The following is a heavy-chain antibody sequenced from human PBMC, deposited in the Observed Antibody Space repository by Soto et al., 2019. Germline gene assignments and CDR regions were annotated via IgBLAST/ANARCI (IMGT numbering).Heavy chain of an antibody. CDR1: GGTFSSYT. J-gene: IGHJ3*02. V-gene: IGHV1-69*02. D-gene: IGHD6-13*01. CDR2: IVPILGIA. CDR3: AGGYSSSWHDDAFDI. Sequence: GASVKVSCTASGGTFSSYTISWVRQAPGQGLEWMGRIVPILGIANYAQKFQGRVTITADKSTSTAYMELSSLRSEDTAVYYCAGGYSSSWHDDAFDIWGQGTMVTVSS.